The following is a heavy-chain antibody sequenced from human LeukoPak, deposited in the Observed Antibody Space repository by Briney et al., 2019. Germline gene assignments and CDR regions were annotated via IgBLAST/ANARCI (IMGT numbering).Heavy chain of an antibody. CDR2: IYSDNNT. J-gene: IGHJ4*02. Sequence: GGSQRLFCAASGFTVSSDFMTWVRQAPGKGLEWVSIIYSDNNTYYTDSVKGRFTISRDNSRNTLYVQMNSLRAEDTAVYYCARVRACSGGSCRYYFDYWGEGGLVTVSS. V-gene: IGHV3-53*01. D-gene: IGHD2-15*01. CDR1: GFTVSSDF. CDR3: ARVRACSGGSCRYYFDY.